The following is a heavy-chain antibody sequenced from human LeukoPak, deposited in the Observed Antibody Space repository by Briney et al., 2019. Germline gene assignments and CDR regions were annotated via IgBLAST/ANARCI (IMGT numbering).Heavy chain of an antibody. CDR3: ARGARYYYGSGGPVKHGMDV. CDR1: GGSISSYY. V-gene: IGHV4-59*01. CDR2: IYYSGST. D-gene: IGHD3-10*01. J-gene: IGHJ6*02. Sequence: SETLSLTCTVSGGSISSYYWSWIRQPPGKGLEWIGYIYYSGSTNYNPSLKSRVTISVDTSKNQFSLKLSSVTAADTAVYYCARGARYYYGSGGPVKHGMDVWGQGTTVTVSS.